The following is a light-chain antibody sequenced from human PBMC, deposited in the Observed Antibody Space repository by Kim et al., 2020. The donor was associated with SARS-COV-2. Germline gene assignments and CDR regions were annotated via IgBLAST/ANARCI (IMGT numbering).Light chain of an antibody. CDR2: GAS. V-gene: IGKV3-20*01. CDR3: HQYAGSPLT. Sequence: LSPGESASLACRASQSVTSNYFAWYQQKPAQAPRLLIYGASSRATGIPDRFSGSGSGTDFTLTISRLEPEDFAVYYCHQYAGSPLTFGGGTKLEI. J-gene: IGKJ4*01. CDR1: QSVTSNY.